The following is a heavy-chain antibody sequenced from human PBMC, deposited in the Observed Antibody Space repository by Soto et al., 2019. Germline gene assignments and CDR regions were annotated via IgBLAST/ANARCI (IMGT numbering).Heavy chain of an antibody. D-gene: IGHD3-10*01. Sequence: SETLSLTCTVSGCSISTYYWSLIRQPPGKGLEWIGYIYYSGSTYYNPSLKSRVTMSVDTSRNQLLLQLNSVTAADTAVYYCARESAGSHKNNWFDPWGQGTLVTVSS. V-gene: IGHV4-59*01. CDR1: GCSISTYY. CDR2: IYYSGST. J-gene: IGHJ5*02. CDR3: ARESAGSHKNNWFDP.